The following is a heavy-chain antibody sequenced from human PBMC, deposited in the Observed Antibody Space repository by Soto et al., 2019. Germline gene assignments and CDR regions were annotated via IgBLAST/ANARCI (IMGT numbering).Heavy chain of an antibody. CDR1: GYTFTSYY. J-gene: IGHJ4*02. CDR3: ARVRWSGAYFDY. D-gene: IGHD3-10*02. Sequence: ASVKVSCKASGYTFTSYYMHWVRQAPGQGLEWMGIINPSGGSTSYAQKFQGRVTMTRDTPTSTVYMELSSLRSEDTAVYYCARVRWSGAYFDYWGQGTLVTVSS. CDR2: INPSGGST. V-gene: IGHV1-46*01.